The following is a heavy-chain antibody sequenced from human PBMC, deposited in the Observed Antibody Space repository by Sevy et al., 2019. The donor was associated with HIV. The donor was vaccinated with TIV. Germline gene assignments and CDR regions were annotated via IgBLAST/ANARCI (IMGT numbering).Heavy chain of an antibody. CDR3: ASLAYCGGDCYSGAFDI. J-gene: IGHJ3*02. D-gene: IGHD2-21*02. CDR1: GFTFSNYA. CDR2: ISYDGSNK. V-gene: IGHV3-30-3*01. Sequence: GGSLRLSCAASGFTFSNYAMHWVRQAPGKGLEWVTLISYDGSNKFYADSVKGRFTISRDNAKNSLYLQMNSLRDEDTAVYYCASLAYCGGDCYSGAFDIWGQGTMVTVSS.